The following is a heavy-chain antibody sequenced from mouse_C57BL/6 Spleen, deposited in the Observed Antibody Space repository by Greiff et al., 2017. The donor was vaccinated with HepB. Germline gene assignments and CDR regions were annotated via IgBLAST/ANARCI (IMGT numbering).Heavy chain of an antibody. CDR3: ARYYYDSSVLYAMDY. J-gene: IGHJ4*01. Sequence: EVMLVESGGGLVQPGGSLSLSCAASGFTFTDYYMSWVRQPPGKALEWLGFIRNKANGYTTEYSASVKGRFTISRDNSQSILSLQMNALRAEDSATYYCARYYYDSSVLYAMDYWGQGTSVTVSS. CDR2: IRNKANGYTT. D-gene: IGHD1-1*01. CDR1: GFTFTDYY. V-gene: IGHV7-3*01.